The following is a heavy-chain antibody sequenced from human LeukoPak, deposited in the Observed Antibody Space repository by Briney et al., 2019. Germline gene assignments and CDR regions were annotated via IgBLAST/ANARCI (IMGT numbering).Heavy chain of an antibody. CDR1: GFTFSSYG. Sequence: GGSLRLSCAASGFTFSSYGMHWVRQAPGKGLEWVAVISYDGSNKYYADSVKGRFTISRDNSKNTLYLQMNSLRAEDTAVYYCAKDSPDDSSGLWGQGTLVTVSS. D-gene: IGHD3-22*01. CDR3: AKDSPDDSSGL. V-gene: IGHV3-30*18. J-gene: IGHJ4*02. CDR2: ISYDGSNK.